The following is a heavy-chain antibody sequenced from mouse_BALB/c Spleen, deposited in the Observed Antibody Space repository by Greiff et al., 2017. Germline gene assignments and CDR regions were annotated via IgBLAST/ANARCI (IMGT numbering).Heavy chain of an antibody. D-gene: IGHD1-1*01. Sequence: VKLQESGPGLVAPSQSLSITCTVSGFSLTSYGVHWVRQPPGKGLEWLGVIWAGGSTNYNSALMSRLSISKDNSKSQVFLKMNSLQTDDTAMYYCARLFVYGIAMDYWGQGTSVTVSS. CDR3: ARLFVYGIAMDY. V-gene: IGHV2-9*02. CDR2: IWAGGST. J-gene: IGHJ4*01. CDR1: GFSLTSYG.